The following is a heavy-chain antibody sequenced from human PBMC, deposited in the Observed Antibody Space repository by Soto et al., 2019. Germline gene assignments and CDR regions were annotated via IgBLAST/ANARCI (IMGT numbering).Heavy chain of an antibody. Sequence: GGSLRLSCAASGFTFSSYSMNWVRQAPGKGLEWVSSISSSSSYIYYADSVKGRFTISRDNAKNPLYLQMNSLRAEDTAVYYCARDKNQVGALGSYGMDVWGQGTTVTVSS. CDR1: GFTFSSYS. J-gene: IGHJ6*02. V-gene: IGHV3-21*01. CDR3: ARDKNQVGALGSYGMDV. D-gene: IGHD2-15*01. CDR2: ISSSSSYI.